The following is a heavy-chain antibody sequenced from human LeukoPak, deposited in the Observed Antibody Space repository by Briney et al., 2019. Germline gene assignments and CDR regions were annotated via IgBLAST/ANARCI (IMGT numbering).Heavy chain of an antibody. Sequence: TSETLSLTCTVSGGSISSYYWSWIRQPPGKGLEWIGYIYYSGSTNYNPSLKSRVTISVDTSKNQFSLKLSSVTAADTAVYYCAGGGDYDYWGQGTLVTVSS. CDR3: AGGGDYDY. J-gene: IGHJ4*02. D-gene: IGHD4-17*01. V-gene: IGHV4-59*01. CDR1: GGSISSYY. CDR2: IYYSGST.